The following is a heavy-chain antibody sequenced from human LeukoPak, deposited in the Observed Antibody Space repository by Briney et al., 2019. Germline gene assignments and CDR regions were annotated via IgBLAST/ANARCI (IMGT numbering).Heavy chain of an antibody. J-gene: IGHJ4*02. D-gene: IGHD3-10*01. CDR1: DDSFSTHY. CDR3: AREGYYGSGSYYNFDY. CDR2: IYTSGST. Sequence: SETLSLTCSVSDDSFSTHYWTWIRHPPGKGLEWIGRIYTSGSTNYNPSLKSRVTMSVDTSKNQFSLKLSSVTAADTAVYYCAREGYYGSGSYYNFDYWGQGTLVTVSS. V-gene: IGHV4-4*07.